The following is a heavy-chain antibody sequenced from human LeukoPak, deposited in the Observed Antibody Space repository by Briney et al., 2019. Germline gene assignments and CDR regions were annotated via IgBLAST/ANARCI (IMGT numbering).Heavy chain of an antibody. D-gene: IGHD4-17*01. J-gene: IGHJ2*01. CDR2: VHTTGSL. CDR3: ARGTKSPRTTVLTSFWYFDL. V-gene: IGHV4-61*02. Sequence: SETLSLTCTVSGGSITSDVHYWNWIRQSAEKGLEWIGRVHTTGSLDYNPSLKSRVTISIDTSSNHFSLMMDSVTTTDTAVYYCARGTKSPRTTVLTSFWYFDLWGRGTLVTVSS. CDR1: GGSITSDVHY.